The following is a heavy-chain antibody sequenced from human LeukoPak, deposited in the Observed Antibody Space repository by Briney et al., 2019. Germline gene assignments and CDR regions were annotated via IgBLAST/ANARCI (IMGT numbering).Heavy chain of an antibody. Sequence: SETLSLTCAVSGGSISSYYWSWIRQTPGKGLEWIGYIYYTGGTNYNPPLKSRVPISLDTSKNQFSLKLKSVTAVDTAVYHCARIEVAVAAKWGSYFDYGGQGALVTVSS. CDR2: IYYTGGT. J-gene: IGHJ4*02. CDR1: GGSISSYY. V-gene: IGHV4-59*01. CDR3: ARIEVAVAAKWGSYFDY. D-gene: IGHD2-15*01.